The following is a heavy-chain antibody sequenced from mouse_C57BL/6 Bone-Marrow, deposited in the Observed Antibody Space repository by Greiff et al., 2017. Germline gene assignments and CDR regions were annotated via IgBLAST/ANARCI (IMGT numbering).Heavy chain of an antibody. CDR1: GYTFTSYW. CDR3: ARRNCAMDY. V-gene: IGHV1-55*01. J-gene: IGHJ4*01. Sequence: VQLQQSGPELVKPGASVKMSCKASGYTFTSYWITWVKQRPGQGLEWIGDIYPGSGSTNYNEKFKSKATLTVDTSSSTAYMQLSSLTSEDSAVYYCARRNCAMDYWGQGTSVTVSS. CDR2: IYPGSGST.